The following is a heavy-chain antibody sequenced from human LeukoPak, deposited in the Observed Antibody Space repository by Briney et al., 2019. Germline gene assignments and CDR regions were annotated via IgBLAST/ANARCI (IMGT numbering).Heavy chain of an antibody. V-gene: IGHV4-30-4*08. J-gene: IGHJ2*01. CDR1: GGSISSGDYY. D-gene: IGHD3-3*01. CDR2: IYYSGST. Sequence: PSQTLSLTCTVSGGSISSGDYYWSWILQPPGKGLEWIGYIYYSGSTYYNPSLKSRVTISVDTSKNQFSLKLSSVTAADTAVYYCASYNGDFWSGYVYWYFDLWGRGTLVTVSS. CDR3: ASYNGDFWSGYVYWYFDL.